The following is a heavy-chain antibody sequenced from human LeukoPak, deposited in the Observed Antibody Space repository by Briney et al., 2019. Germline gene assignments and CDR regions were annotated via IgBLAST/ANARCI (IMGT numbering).Heavy chain of an antibody. CDR3: ARDRYYDSSGYYTNDAFGV. CDR1: GYTFTSYG. V-gene: IGHV1-18*01. Sequence: GASVKVSCKASGYTFTSYGISWVRQAPGQGLEWMGWTSADNGNTHHAQKFQGRVTMTTDTSTSTAYMELRSLRSDDTAVYYCARDRYYDSSGYYTNDAFGVWGQGTMVTVSS. CDR2: TSADNGNT. D-gene: IGHD3-22*01. J-gene: IGHJ3*01.